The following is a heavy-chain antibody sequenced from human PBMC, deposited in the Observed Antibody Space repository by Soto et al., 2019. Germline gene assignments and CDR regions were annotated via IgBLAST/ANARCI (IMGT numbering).Heavy chain of an antibody. CDR2: ISYDGSDK. J-gene: IGHJ6*02. CDR3: AKGPAIVLVPAAMNYYYGMDV. Sequence: PGGSLRLSCAASGFTFSSYAMHLVRQAPGKGLEWVALISYDGSDKDYADSVKGRFTISRDNSRNTLFLQMNSLRAEDTAVYYCAKGPAIVLVPAAMNYYYGMDVWGQGTTVTVSS. V-gene: IGHV3-30-3*01. CDR1: GFTFSSYA. D-gene: IGHD2-2*01.